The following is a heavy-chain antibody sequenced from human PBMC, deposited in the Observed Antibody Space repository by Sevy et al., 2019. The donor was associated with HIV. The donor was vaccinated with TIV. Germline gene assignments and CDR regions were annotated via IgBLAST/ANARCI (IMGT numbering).Heavy chain of an antibody. Sequence: GESLKISCAASGFTFSTYTMNWVRQAPGKGLEWVSAISGSGGSTYYADSVKGRFTISRDKSKNTLYLQMNNLRAEDTAVYYCAKGDSTFYGMDVWGRGTTVTVSS. D-gene: IGHD6-13*01. J-gene: IGHJ6*02. V-gene: IGHV3-23*01. CDR2: ISGSGGST. CDR3: AKGDSTFYGMDV. CDR1: GFTFSTYT.